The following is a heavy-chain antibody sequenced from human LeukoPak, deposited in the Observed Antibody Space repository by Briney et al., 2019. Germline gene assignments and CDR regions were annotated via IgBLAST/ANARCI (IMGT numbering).Heavy chain of an antibody. CDR3: ARAGGSRYFDL. D-gene: IGHD1-26*01. CDR1: GGSISSSSYY. Sequence: SETLSLTCTVSGGSISSSSYYWGWIRQPPGKGLEWIGRFYTSGSTNYNPSLKSRVTISVDKSKNQFSLKLSSVTAADTAVYYCARAGGSRYFDLWGRGTLVTVSS. J-gene: IGHJ2*01. V-gene: IGHV4-61*05. CDR2: FYTSGST.